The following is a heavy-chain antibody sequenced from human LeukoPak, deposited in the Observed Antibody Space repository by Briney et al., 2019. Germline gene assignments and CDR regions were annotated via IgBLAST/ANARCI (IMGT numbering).Heavy chain of an antibody. CDR1: GFTFDEYA. CDR2: ISWNSGSI. D-gene: IGHD3-3*01. Sequence: GGSLRLSCAASGFTFDEYAMHWVRQAPGKGLEWVSGISWNSGSIGYADSVKGRFTISRDNAKNSLYLQINSLRAEDTALYYLYKCGCYDFWSGYVFNWGQGTLVTVSS. V-gene: IGHV3-9*01. CDR3: YKCGCYDFWSGYVFN. J-gene: IGHJ4*02.